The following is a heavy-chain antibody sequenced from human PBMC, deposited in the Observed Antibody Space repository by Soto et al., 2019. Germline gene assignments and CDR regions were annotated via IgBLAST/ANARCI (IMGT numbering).Heavy chain of an antibody. CDR2: IGSGAGSFV. CDR1: GFTFTSFG. D-gene: IGHD2-21*02. V-gene: IGHV3-48*01. J-gene: IGHJ4*02. CDR3: ARILSRYCGGDCYGTLH. Sequence: GGSLRLSCAVSGFTFTSFGMIWVRQAPGKGLEWVSFIGSGAGSFVSYADSVKGRFTISRDNAKNSLYLQMNSLRAEDTAVYYCARILSRYCGGDCYGTLHWGQGTLVTVSS.